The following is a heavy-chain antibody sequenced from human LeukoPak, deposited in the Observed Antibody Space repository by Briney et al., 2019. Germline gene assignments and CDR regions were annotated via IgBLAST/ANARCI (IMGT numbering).Heavy chain of an antibody. J-gene: IGHJ5*02. Sequence: SVKVSCTASGGTFSSYAISWVRQAPGQGLEWMGGIIPIFGTANYAQKFQGRVTITADESTSTAYMELSSLRSEDTAVYYCARGGDIVVVPAASNWFDPWGQGTLVTVSS. CDR3: ARGGDIVVVPAASNWFDP. V-gene: IGHV1-69*01. CDR1: GGTFSSYA. CDR2: IIPIFGTA. D-gene: IGHD2-2*01.